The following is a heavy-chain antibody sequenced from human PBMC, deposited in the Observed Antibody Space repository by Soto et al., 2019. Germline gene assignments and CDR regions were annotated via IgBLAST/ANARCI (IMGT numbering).Heavy chain of an antibody. CDR3: ARDRTISDYRSSGALGL. Sequence: EVQLVESGGGLVQPGGSLRLSCAASGFTVSGHYMSWVRPAPGKGLEWVSVIYSGGSTYYANSVTGRFTISRDSSKNTVYLQMNSLRAEDTAVYFCARDRTISDYRSSGALGLWGQGTLVSVSS. D-gene: IGHD6-6*01. J-gene: IGHJ4*02. CDR1: GFTVSGHY. CDR2: IYSGGST. V-gene: IGHV3-66*01.